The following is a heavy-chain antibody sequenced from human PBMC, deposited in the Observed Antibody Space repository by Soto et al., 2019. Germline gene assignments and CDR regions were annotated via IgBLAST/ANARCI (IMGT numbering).Heavy chain of an antibody. CDR1: GFTFSSYS. V-gene: IGHV3-48*02. D-gene: IGHD3-22*01. CDR3: ARDLYHDSSGYLSGNPAFDI. J-gene: IGHJ3*02. Sequence: GGSLRLSCAASGFTFSSYSMNWVRQAPGKGLEWVSYISSSSSTIYYADSVKGRFTISRDNAKNSLYLQMNSLRDEDTAVYYCARDLYHDSSGYLSGNPAFDIWGQGTMVTVSS. CDR2: ISSSSSTI.